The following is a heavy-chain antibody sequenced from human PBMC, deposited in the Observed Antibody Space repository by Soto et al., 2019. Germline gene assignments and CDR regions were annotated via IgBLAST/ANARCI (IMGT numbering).Heavy chain of an antibody. CDR3: TTDVPDYGGNSGVGY. CDR2: INSKAYGGTT. J-gene: IGHJ4*02. CDR1: GFIFGDAW. Sequence: EVQLVESGGGLVKPGGSLRVSCVASGFIFGDAWMNWVRQAPGKGLEWVGRINSKAYGGTTDYAAPVKGRFTISRDDSKNTLYLQMNSLKTDDTAVYYCTTDVPDYGGNSGVGYWGQGTLVTVSS. D-gene: IGHD4-17*01. V-gene: IGHV3-15*07.